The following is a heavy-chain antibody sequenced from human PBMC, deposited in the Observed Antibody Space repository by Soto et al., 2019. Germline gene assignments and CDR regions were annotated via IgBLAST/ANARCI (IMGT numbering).Heavy chain of an antibody. V-gene: IGHV3-23*01. CDR2: ISGSGGST. D-gene: IGHD2-2*01. Sequence: GGSLRLSCAASGFTFSSYAMSWVRQAPGKGLEWVSAISGSGGSTYYADSVKGRFTISRDNPKNTLYLQMNSLRAEDTAVYYCAKSIVVVPAAHRENYYYYYGMDVWGQGTTVTVSS. CDR3: AKSIVVVPAAHRENYYYYYGMDV. J-gene: IGHJ6*02. CDR1: GFTFSSYA.